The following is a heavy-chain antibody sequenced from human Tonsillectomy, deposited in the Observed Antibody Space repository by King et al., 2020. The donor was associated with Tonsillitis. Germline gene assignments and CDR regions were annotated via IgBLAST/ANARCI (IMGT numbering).Heavy chain of an antibody. J-gene: IGHJ4*02. CDR3: ARAAYSSGCHYN. D-gene: IGHD3-22*01. Sequence: VQLVESGGGLVQPGGSLRLSCAASGFTFTNYWMSWVRQAPGKGLEWVANINQDGSDKYYVDSVKGRFTISRDNAKNSLYLQMNSLRAEDSAVYYCARAAYSSGCHYNWGQGTLVTVSS. CDR1: GFTFTNYW. V-gene: IGHV3-7*01. CDR2: INQDGSDK.